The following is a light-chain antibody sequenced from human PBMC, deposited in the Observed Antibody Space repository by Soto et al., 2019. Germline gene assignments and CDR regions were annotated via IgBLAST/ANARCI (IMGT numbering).Light chain of an antibody. CDR2: EAS. V-gene: IGKV1-5*03. CDR1: QSISNW. CDR3: QESKTYSRT. Sequence: DIQMTQSPSTLSASVGDRVTITCRASQSISNWLAWYQQKPGKAPKLLIYEASSIESGVPSRFSGSGSGTEFTLTISSLQPDYFATYFCQESKTYSRTFGQGTKVDIK. J-gene: IGKJ1*01.